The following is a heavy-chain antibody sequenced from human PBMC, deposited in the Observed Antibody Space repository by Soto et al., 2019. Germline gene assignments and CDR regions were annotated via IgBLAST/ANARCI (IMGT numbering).Heavy chain of an antibody. CDR3: ARYNAASGTYYFDY. CDR2: INHRGSA. V-gene: IGHV4-4*01. J-gene: IGHJ4*02. D-gene: IGHD6-13*01. Sequence: PGKGPEWIGEINHRGSANYNPSLKSRVTMSLDISKSQFSLRLTSVTAADTAVYFCARYNAASGTYYFDYWGRGALVTVS.